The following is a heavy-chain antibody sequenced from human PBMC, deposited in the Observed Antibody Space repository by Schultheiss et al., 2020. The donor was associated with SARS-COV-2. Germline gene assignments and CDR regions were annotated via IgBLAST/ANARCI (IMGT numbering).Heavy chain of an antibody. D-gene: IGHD5-18*01. J-gene: IGHJ4*02. CDR3: ARGYSYGFYYFDY. CDR1: GGSISSGGYY. Sequence: SQTLSLTCTVSGGSISSGGYYWSWIRQHPGKGLEWIGYIYYSGSTYYNPSLKSRVTISLDTSKNQLSLKLTSVTAADTAVYYCARGYSYGFYYFDYWGQGALVTVSS. V-gene: IGHV4-31*03. CDR2: IYYSGST.